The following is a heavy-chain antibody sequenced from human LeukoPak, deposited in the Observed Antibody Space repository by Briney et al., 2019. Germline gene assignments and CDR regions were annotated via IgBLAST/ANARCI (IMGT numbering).Heavy chain of an antibody. CDR1: GFTFSSYA. J-gene: IGHJ6*03. V-gene: IGHV3-23*01. CDR3: AKDPGVGAASYYYYYMDV. Sequence: GGSLRLSCAASGFTFSSYAMSWVRQAPGKGLEWVSAISGSGGSTYYADSVKGRFTISRDNSKNTLYLQMNSLRAEDTAVYYCAKDPGVGAASYYYYYMDVWGKGTTVTVSS. CDR2: ISGSGGST. D-gene: IGHD1-26*01.